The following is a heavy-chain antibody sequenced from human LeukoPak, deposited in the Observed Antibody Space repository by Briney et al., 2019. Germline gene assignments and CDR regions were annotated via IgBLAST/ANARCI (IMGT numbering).Heavy chain of an antibody. CDR1: GFTFNTYA. Sequence: PGGSLRLSCAASGFTFNTYAMSWVRQAPGKGPEWVSVISNSGGGEKTYYADSVKGRFTISRDNSKNTVYLQMNSLRIEDTAVYFCARGRGDPWGQGTTVTVSS. CDR3: ARGRGDP. V-gene: IGHV3-23*01. CDR2: ISNSGGGEKT. D-gene: IGHD5-24*01. J-gene: IGHJ6*02.